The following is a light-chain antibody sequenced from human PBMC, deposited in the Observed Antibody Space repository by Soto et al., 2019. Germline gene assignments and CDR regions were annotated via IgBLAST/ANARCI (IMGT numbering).Light chain of an antibody. Sequence: QSALTQPPSASGSPGQSVTISCTGTSTDVGGYNYVSWYQQHPGKVPKLILYDVSKRPSGVPDRFSGSKSGNTASLTISGLQAEDEADYYCCSYAGRDTLYVFGSGTKVTVL. J-gene: IGLJ1*01. CDR2: DVS. V-gene: IGLV2-11*01. CDR3: CSYAGRDTLYV. CDR1: STDVGGYNY.